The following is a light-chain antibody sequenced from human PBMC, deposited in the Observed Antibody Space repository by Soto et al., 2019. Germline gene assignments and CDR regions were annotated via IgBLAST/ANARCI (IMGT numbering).Light chain of an antibody. V-gene: IGLV2-8*01. CDR1: SSDVGNYNY. Sequence: QSALTQPLSASGSPGQSVTISCTGTSSDVGNYNYVSWYQQHPGKAPKLMIYEVSKRPSGVPDRFPGSKSGNTASLTVSGLQAEDEADYYCSSYAGSKTLFGGGTKVTVL. CDR3: SSYAGSKTL. CDR2: EVS. J-gene: IGLJ3*02.